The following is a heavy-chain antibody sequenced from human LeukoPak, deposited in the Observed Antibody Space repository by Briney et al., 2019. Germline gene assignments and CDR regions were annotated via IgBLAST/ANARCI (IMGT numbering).Heavy chain of an antibody. J-gene: IGHJ3*02. Sequence: SETLSLTCAVYGGSFSGYYWSWIRQPPGKGLEWIGEINHSGSTNYNPSLKSRVTISVDTSKNQFSLKLSSVTAADTAVYYCARWPRGIVVRTENAFDIWGQGTMVTVSS. CDR2: INHSGST. CDR3: ARWPRGIVVRTENAFDI. V-gene: IGHV4-34*01. D-gene: IGHD1-26*01. CDR1: GGSFSGYY.